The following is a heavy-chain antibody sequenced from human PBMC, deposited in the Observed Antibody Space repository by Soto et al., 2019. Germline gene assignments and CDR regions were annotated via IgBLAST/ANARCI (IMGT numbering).Heavy chain of an antibody. Sequence: ASVKVSCKASVYTFTSYGISWVRQAPGQGLEWMGWISAYNGNTNYAQKLQGRVTMTTDTHSNTAYMEPSSLTADQTAGYDFPRDHWTRPADYWGQGTRVTVSS. CDR3: PRDHWTRPADY. CDR2: ISAYNGNT. CDR1: VYTFTSYG. D-gene: IGHD2-2*01. J-gene: IGHJ4*02. V-gene: IGHV1-18*04.